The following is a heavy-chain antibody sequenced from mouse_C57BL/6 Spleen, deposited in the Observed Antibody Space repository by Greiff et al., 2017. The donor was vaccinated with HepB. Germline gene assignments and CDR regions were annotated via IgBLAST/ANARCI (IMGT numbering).Heavy chain of an antibody. J-gene: IGHJ2*01. CDR1: GFTFSDYG. CDR3: ASGPDGYFDY. V-gene: IGHV5-17*01. CDR2: ISSGSSTI. D-gene: IGHD2-3*01. Sequence: EVQVVESGGGLVKPGGSLKLSCAASGFTFSDYGMHWVRQAPEKGLEWVAYISSGSSTIYYADTVKGRFTISRDNAKNTLFLQMTSLRSEDTAMYYCASGPDGYFDYWGQGTTLTVSS.